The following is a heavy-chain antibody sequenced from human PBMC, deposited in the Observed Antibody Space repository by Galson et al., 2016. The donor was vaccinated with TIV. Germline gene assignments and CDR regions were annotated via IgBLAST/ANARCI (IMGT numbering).Heavy chain of an antibody. CDR3: ATELYCSSISCYYYYGLDV. V-gene: IGHV1-18*04. CDR1: GYSFLSYG. D-gene: IGHD2-2*01. Sequence: SVKVSCKASGYSFLSYGMTWVRQAPGRGLEWLGWISAYNGDIKSARKFQGRVTMTTDTSTNTAYMELRSLGSDDTAVYYCATELYCSSISCYYYYGLDVWGHGTTVTVS. CDR2: ISAYNGDI. J-gene: IGHJ6*02.